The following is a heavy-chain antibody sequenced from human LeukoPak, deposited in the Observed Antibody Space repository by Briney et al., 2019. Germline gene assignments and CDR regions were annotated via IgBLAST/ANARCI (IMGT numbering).Heavy chain of an antibody. CDR3: TTDSIAVAGTFDY. CDR2: IHYDGTNE. Sequence: PGGSLRLSCAASGFTFSSYGMHWVRQAPGKGLEWVAFIHYDGTNEYYADSVKGRFTISRDNFKNSLYLQMNSLKTEDTAVYYCTTDSIAVAGTFDYWGQGTLVTVSS. J-gene: IGHJ4*02. V-gene: IGHV3-30*02. CDR1: GFTFSSYG. D-gene: IGHD6-19*01.